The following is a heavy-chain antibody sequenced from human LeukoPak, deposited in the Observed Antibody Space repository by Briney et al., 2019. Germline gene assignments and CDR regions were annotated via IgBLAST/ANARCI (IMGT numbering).Heavy chain of an antibody. Sequence: GGSLRLSCAASGFTFSDHAMHWVRQAPGKGLEWVSAVGIAADTFYADSVKGRFTISRDNSKNTLYLQMNGLRVEDTALYYCAKDAQPRSRWFDPWGQGTLVTVSS. V-gene: IGHV3-13*01. CDR2: VGIAADT. CDR3: AKDAQPRSRWFDP. D-gene: IGHD3-16*01. J-gene: IGHJ5*02. CDR1: GFTFSDHA.